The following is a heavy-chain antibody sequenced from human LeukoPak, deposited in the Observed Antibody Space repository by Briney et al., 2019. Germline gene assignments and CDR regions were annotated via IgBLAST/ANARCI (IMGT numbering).Heavy chain of an antibody. CDR3: ARGRSSWKRIDAFDI. CDR2: IYYSGST. V-gene: IGHV4-59*01. J-gene: IGHJ3*02. D-gene: IGHD6-13*01. CDR1: GGSISSYY. Sequence: SETLSLTCTVSGGSISSYYWSWIRQPPGKGLEWIGYIYYSGSTNYNPSLKSRVTISVDTSKNQFSLKLSSVTAADTAAYYCARGRSSWKRIDAFDIWGQGTMVTVSS.